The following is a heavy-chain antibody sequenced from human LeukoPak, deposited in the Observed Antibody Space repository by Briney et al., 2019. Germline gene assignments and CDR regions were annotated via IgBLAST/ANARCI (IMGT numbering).Heavy chain of an antibody. CDR3: ARLADCSSSSCRSFDY. CDR1: GFSVSNNY. Sequence: GGSLRLSCAASGFSVSNNYMNWVRQAPGKGLEWVSVIYSGGGTYYADSVKGRFTISRHNSNNTLYLQMNSLKPEDTAVYYCARLADCSSSSCRSFDYWGQGTLVTVSS. V-gene: IGHV3-53*04. D-gene: IGHD2-2*01. CDR2: IYSGGGT. J-gene: IGHJ4*02.